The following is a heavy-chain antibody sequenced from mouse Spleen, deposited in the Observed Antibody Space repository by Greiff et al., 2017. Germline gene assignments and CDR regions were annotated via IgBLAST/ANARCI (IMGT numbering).Heavy chain of an antibody. V-gene: IGHV1-69*02. CDR2: IYPSDSYT. CDR3: ARSGYDGFAY. Sequence: QVQLQQPGAELVRPGASVKLSCKASGYTFTSYWLNWVKQRPGQGLEWIGNIYPSDSYTNYNQKFKGKATLTADKSSSTAYMQLSSLTSENSAIYFCARSGYDGFAYWGQGTLVTVSA. D-gene: IGHD2-2*01. J-gene: IGHJ3*01. CDR1: GYTFTSYW.